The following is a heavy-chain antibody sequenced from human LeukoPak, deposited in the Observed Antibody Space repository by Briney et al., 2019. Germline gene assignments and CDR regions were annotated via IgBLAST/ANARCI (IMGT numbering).Heavy chain of an antibody. CDR3: ARAGGVPITGSGYPNWFDP. CDR2: ISSSSSYI. CDR1: GFTLTNAW. V-gene: IGHV3-21*01. J-gene: IGHJ5*02. D-gene: IGHD3-22*01. Sequence: PGGSLRLSCAASGFTLTNAWMNWVRQAPGKGLEWVSSISSSSSYIYYADSVKGRFTISRDNAKNSLYLQMNSLRAEDTAVYYCARAGGVPITGSGYPNWFDPWGQGTLVTVSS.